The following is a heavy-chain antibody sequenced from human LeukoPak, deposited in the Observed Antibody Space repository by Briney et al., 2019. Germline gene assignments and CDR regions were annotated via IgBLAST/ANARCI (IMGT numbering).Heavy chain of an antibody. CDR3: AKLAPRGGIDY. Sequence: SETLSLTCTVSGVSTSSDHWTWIRQPPGKGLEWIGYIYNSISTNYNPSLKSRVTISLDTSKNQFSLKLSSVTAADTAVYYCAKLAPRGGIDYWGQGTLVTVSS. CDR1: GVSTSSDH. J-gene: IGHJ4*02. CDR2: IYNSIST. V-gene: IGHV4-59*08. D-gene: IGHD3-16*01.